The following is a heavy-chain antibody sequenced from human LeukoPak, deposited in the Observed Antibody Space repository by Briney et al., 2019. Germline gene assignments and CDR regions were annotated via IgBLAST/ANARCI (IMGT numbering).Heavy chain of an antibody. CDR3: ARGNYDFWSGLSSL. J-gene: IGHJ4*02. Sequence: GGSLRLSCAASGFTFSSYSMNWVRQARGKGLEWVSYISSSSSNIYYADSVKGRFTISRDNAKNSLYLQMNSLRAEDTAVYYCARGNYDFWSGLSSLWGQGTLVTVSS. CDR2: ISSSSSNI. CDR1: GFTFSSYS. D-gene: IGHD3-3*01. V-gene: IGHV3-48*01.